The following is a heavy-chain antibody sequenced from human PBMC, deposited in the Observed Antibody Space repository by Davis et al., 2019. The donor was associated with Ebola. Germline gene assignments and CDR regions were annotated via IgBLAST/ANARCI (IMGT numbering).Heavy chain of an antibody. CDR3: AKHKLHGLGY. V-gene: IGHV3-30*18. CDR1: GFTFSSYG. Sequence: PGGSLRLSCAASGFTFSSYGMHWVRQAPGKGLEWVAVISYDGSNKYYADSVKGRFTISRDNSKNTLYLQMNSLRAEDTAVYYCAKHKLHGLGYWGQGTLVTVSS. CDR2: ISYDGSNK. J-gene: IGHJ4*02. D-gene: IGHD5-24*01.